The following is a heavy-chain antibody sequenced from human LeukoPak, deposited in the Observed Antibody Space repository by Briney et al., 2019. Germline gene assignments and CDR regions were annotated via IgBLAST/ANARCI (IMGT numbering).Heavy chain of an antibody. V-gene: IGHV1-2*02. J-gene: IGHJ6*03. D-gene: IGHD6-13*01. CDR2: INPNSGGT. Sequence: ASVKVSCKASGYTFTDYYMHWVRQAPGQGIEWMGWINPNSGGTNYAQKFQGRVTMTRDTSISTTYMELSRLRSDDTAVYYCARFRVAGGDYYYYMDVWGKGTTVTVSS. CDR1: GYTFTDYY. CDR3: ARFRVAGGDYYYYMDV.